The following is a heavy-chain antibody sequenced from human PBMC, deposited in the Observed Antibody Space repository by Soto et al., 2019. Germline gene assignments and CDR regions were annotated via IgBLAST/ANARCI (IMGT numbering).Heavy chain of an antibody. V-gene: IGHV3-30*03. J-gene: IGHJ4*02. CDR3: AQSWGYNAASDY. Sequence: QVQLVESGGGVVQPGRSLRLSCAASGFTFSSYGMHWVRQAPGKGLEWVAVISYDGSNKYYADSVKGRFTISRDNSKNTLYLQMNSLRAEDMAVYYCAQSWGYNAASDYWGQGTLVTVSS. D-gene: IGHD3-10*01. CDR1: GFTFSSYG. CDR2: ISYDGSNK.